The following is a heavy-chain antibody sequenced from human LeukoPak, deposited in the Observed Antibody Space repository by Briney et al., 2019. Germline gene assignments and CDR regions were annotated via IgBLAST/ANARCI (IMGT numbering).Heavy chain of an antibody. D-gene: IGHD6-6*01. CDR1: RFTFSSYG. Sequence: TGGSLRLSCAASRFTFSSYGMHWVRQAPGKGLEWVAFISYDGSDKYYADSVKGRFTISRDNSRNTLYLQMNSLSIEDTAVYYCAKIPSSSTYFDYWGQGTLVTVSS. J-gene: IGHJ4*02. CDR3: AKIPSSSTYFDY. V-gene: IGHV3-30*02. CDR2: ISYDGSDK.